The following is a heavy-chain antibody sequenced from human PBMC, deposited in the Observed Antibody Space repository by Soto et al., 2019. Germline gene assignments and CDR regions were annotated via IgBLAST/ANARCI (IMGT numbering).Heavy chain of an antibody. D-gene: IGHD3-3*01. CDR3: ARVTRSITIFGVAIDI. V-gene: IGHV4-34*01. CDR2: INHSGST. Sequence: SLTCAVYGGSFSGYYWSWIRQPPGKGLEWIGEINHSGSTNYNPSLKSRVTISVDTSKNQFSLKLSSVTAADTAVYYCARVTRSITIFGVAIDIWGQGTMVTVSS. CDR1: GGSFSGYY. J-gene: IGHJ3*02.